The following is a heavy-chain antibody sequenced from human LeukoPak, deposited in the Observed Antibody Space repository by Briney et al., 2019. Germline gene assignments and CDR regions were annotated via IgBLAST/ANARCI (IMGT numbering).Heavy chain of an antibody. V-gene: IGHV1-8*01. J-gene: IGHJ6*02. Sequence: ASVKVSCKSSGYTFTSYDINWVRQATGQGLEWMGVMNPNSGNTGYAQKFQGRVTMPRNTSIRTAYIELRSLRSEDKAVYYCARHVWGSRCYYYYGMDVWGQGTTVTVSS. CDR1: GYTFTSYD. CDR3: ARHVWGSRCYYYYGMDV. CDR2: MNPNSGNT. D-gene: IGHD3-16*01.